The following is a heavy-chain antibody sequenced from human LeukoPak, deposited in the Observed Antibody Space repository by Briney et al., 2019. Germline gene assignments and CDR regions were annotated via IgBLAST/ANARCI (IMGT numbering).Heavy chain of an antibody. Sequence: GGSLRLSCTASGFTFGDYAMSWVRQAPGKGLEWVGFIRSKAYGGTTEYAASVKGRFTISRDDSKSIAYLQMNSLKTEDTAVYYCTRDPVGGSYYYYYYMDVWGKGTTVTVSS. J-gene: IGHJ6*03. CDR2: IRSKAYGGTT. CDR3: TRDPVGGSYYYYYYMDV. D-gene: IGHD1-26*01. CDR1: GFTFGDYA. V-gene: IGHV3-49*04.